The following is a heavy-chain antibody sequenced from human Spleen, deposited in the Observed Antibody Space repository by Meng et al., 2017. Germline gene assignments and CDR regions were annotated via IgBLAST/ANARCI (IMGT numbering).Heavy chain of an antibody. CDR1: GGSFSDYY. Sequence: QVQLHRWGAGLLKPSETLPLTCVVSGGSFSDYYWSWIRQPPGKGLEWIGEINHSGSTNYNPSLESRATISVDTSQNNLSLKLSSVTAADSAVYYCARGPTTMAHDFDYWGQGTLVTVSS. J-gene: IGHJ4*02. CDR3: ARGPTTMAHDFDY. V-gene: IGHV4-34*01. D-gene: IGHD4-11*01. CDR2: INHSGST.